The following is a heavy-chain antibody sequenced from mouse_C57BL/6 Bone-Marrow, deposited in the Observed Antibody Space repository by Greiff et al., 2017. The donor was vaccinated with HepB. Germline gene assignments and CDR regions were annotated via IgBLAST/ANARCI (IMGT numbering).Heavy chain of an antibody. CDR2: IYWDDDK. CDR1: GFSLSTSGMG. V-gene: IGHV8-12*01. J-gene: IGHJ3*01. CDR3: ARRAGNDVWFAY. Sequence: QVTLKESGPGILQSSQTLSLTCSFSGFSLSTSGMGVRWIRQPSGKGLEWLAHIYWDDDKRYNPSLKSRLTISKDTSRNQVFLKITSVDTADTATYYCARRAGNDVWFAYWGQGTLVTVSA. D-gene: IGHD2-12*01.